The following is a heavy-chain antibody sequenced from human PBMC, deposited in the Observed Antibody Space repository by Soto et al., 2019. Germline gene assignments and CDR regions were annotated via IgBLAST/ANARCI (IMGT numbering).Heavy chain of an antibody. CDR2: IIPIFGTA. V-gene: IGHV1-69*13. CDR3: ARGQVVAHYFDY. D-gene: IGHD2-2*01. J-gene: IGHJ4*02. Sequence: ASVKVSCNAYGGTFSSYAISRVRQAPGQGLEWMGGIIPIFGTANYAQKFQGRVTITADEATSTAYMELSSLRSEDTAVYYCARGQVVAHYFDYWGQGTLVTVSS. CDR1: GGTFSSYA.